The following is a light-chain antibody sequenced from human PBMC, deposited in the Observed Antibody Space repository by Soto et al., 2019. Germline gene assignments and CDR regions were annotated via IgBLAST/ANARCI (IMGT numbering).Light chain of an antibody. J-gene: IGKJ4*01. V-gene: IGKV3-11*01. CDR1: QSVYNY. CDR3: HQRSNWPLT. Sequence: EIVLTQSPDTLSLSPGERATLSCRASQSVYNYLAWYQQKPGQAPRLLIYDASSRATDIPARFSGSGSGTDFTLTISILEHEDFATYYCHQRSNWPLTFGGGTKVEIK. CDR2: DAS.